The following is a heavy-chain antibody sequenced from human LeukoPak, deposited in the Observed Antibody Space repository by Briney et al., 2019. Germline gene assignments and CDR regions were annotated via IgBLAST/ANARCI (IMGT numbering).Heavy chain of an antibody. V-gene: IGHV1-18*01. D-gene: IGHD2-2*01. CDR1: GYTFTSYG. J-gene: IGHJ4*02. CDR2: ISAYNGNT. Sequence: GASVKVSCKASGYTFTSYGISWVRQAPGQGLVWMGWISAYNGNTNYAQKLQGRVTMTTDTSTSTAYMELRSLRSDDTAVYYCARIPGYCSSTSCSWVWAFDYWGQGTLVTVSS. CDR3: ARIPGYCSSTSCSWVWAFDY.